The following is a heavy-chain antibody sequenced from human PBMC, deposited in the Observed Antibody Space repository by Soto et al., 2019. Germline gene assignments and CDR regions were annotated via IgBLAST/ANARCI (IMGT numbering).Heavy chain of an antibody. CDR1: GYTFTSYD. V-gene: IGHV1-8*01. D-gene: IGHD2-2*01. J-gene: IGHJ6*02. CDR3: AREGFHCSSTSCHHYYYYGMDV. Sequence: GASVKVSCKASGYTFTSYDINWVRQATGQGLEWMGWMNPNSGNTGYAQKFQGRVTMTRNTSISTAYMELSSLRSEDTAVYYCAREGFHCSSTSCHHYYYYGMDVWGQGTTVTVSS. CDR2: MNPNSGNT.